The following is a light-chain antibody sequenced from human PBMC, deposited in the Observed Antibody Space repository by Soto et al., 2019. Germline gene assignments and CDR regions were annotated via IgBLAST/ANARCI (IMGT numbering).Light chain of an antibody. Sequence: DIQMTQSPSTLSASVGDRVTITCRASQSSSTWLSWYQQKPGKAPKVLIYEASKLESGVPSRFSGSGSGTEFTLTISTLQPDDVATYYCQQYNSYQWTFGQGTKVDI. CDR3: QQYNSYQWT. V-gene: IGKV1-5*01. CDR1: QSSSTW. CDR2: EAS. J-gene: IGKJ1*01.